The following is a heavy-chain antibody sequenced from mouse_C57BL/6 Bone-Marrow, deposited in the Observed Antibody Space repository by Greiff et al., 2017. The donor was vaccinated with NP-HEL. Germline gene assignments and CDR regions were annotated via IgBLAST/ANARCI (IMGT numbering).Heavy chain of an antibody. CDR3: ARRGYGPYYAMDY. Sequence: QVQLKQSGPELVKPGASVKISCKASGYAFSSSWMNWVKQRPGKGLEWIGRIYPGDGDTNYNGKFKGKATLTADKSSSTAYMQLSSLTSEDSAVYFCARRGYGPYYAMDYWGQGTSVTVSS. CDR2: IYPGDGDT. J-gene: IGHJ4*01. CDR1: GYAFSSSW. D-gene: IGHD3-1*01. V-gene: IGHV1-82*01.